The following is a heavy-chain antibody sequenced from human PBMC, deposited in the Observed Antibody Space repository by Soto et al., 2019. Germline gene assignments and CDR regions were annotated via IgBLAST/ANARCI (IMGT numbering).Heavy chain of an antibody. CDR2: INWDGSGT. J-gene: IGHJ4*02. V-gene: IGHV3-74*01. Sequence: PVGSLRLSGAASGFASSSYWMHWIRQAPGKGLVWVSRINWDGSGTNYADSVKGRFTISRDNAKNTLYLQMNSLRAEDTAVYYCARVVTHYNGSYRAIDYWGQGTLVTVSS. D-gene: IGHD1-26*01. CDR3: ARVVTHYNGSYRAIDY. CDR1: GFASSSYW.